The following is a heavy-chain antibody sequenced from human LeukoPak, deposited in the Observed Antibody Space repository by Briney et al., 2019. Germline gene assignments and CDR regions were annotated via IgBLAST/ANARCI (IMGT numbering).Heavy chain of an antibody. J-gene: IGHJ4*02. Sequence: AGGSLRLSCAASGFIFNNYGLVWVRQAPGKGLEWVSAISNDGGGTTYADFVKGRFSVSRDNSKNTLFLQMNSLRAEDTALYYCVKGSSGYFFDLWGQGTLVTVSS. CDR2: ISNDGGGT. CDR1: GFIFNNYG. D-gene: IGHD3-22*01. V-gene: IGHV3-23*01. CDR3: VKGSSGYFFDL.